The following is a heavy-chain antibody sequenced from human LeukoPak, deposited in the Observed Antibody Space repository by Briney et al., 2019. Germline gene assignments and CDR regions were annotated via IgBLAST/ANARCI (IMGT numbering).Heavy chain of an antibody. CDR3: AREMVRGVQYYFDY. D-gene: IGHD3-10*01. J-gene: IGHJ4*02. Sequence: GASVKVSCKASGYTFTSYDINWVRQATGQGLEWMGWMNPNSGNTGYAQKFQGRVTITRNTSISTAYMELSSLRSEDTVVYYCAREMVRGVQYYFDYWGQGTLVTVSS. CDR1: GYTFTSYD. V-gene: IGHV1-8*03. CDR2: MNPNSGNT.